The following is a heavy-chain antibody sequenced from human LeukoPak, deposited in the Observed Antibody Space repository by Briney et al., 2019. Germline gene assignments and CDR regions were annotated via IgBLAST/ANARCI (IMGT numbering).Heavy chain of an antibody. J-gene: IGHJ2*01. D-gene: IGHD3-16*01. CDR2: IYPGDSDT. CDR3: ASHSPPGETGGGSFAL. V-gene: IGHV5-51*01. Sequence: GESLKISCKGSGYSFTSYWIGWVCQMPGKGLEWMGIIYPGDSDTRYSPSFQGQVTISADKSISTAYLQWSSLKASDTAMYYCASHSPPGETGGGSFALGGRGPLVIV. CDR1: GYSFTSYW.